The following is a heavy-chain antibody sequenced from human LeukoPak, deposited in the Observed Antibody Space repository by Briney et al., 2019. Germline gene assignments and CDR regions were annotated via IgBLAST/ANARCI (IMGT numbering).Heavy chain of an antibody. CDR3: AQLDMTTVTTGGAFDI. D-gene: IGHD4-17*01. V-gene: IGHV5-51*01. CDR2: IYPGDSDT. CDR1: GYTFTNSW. Sequence: GESLKISCKASGYTFTNSWIGWVRQLPGKGLEWMGIIYPGDSDTRYSPSFQGQVTISADKSISTAYLQWSSLKASDTAMYYCAQLDMTTVTTGGAFDIWGQGTMVTVSS. J-gene: IGHJ3*02.